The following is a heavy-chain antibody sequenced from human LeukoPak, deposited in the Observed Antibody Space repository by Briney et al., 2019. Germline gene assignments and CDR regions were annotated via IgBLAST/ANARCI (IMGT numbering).Heavy chain of an antibody. Sequence: GRSLRLSCGASGFTFDDYGMSWVRQAAGKGLEWVSGVSGSGGTTYYSDSVQGRFTISRDNSKNTLYLQMNSLRAEDTAVYYCAKPVMTTVTTYFHYYYYMDVWGKGTTVTVS. CDR3: AKPVMTTVTTYFHYYYYMDV. CDR2: VSGSGGTT. D-gene: IGHD4-17*01. CDR1: GFTFDDYG. V-gene: IGHV3-23*01. J-gene: IGHJ6*03.